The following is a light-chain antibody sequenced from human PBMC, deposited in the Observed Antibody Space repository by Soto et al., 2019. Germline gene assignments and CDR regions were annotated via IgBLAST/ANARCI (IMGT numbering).Light chain of an antibody. Sequence: DIQMTQSPSSLSASVGDRVTITCRASQNINSYLNWYQQKPGKAPKLLIYAASSLQSGVPSRFSGSGSGTDFTLTISSLQPEDFATYYCQQSYSTPPLTFGGGTKVEIK. CDR2: AAS. J-gene: IGKJ4*01. V-gene: IGKV1-39*01. CDR1: QNINSY. CDR3: QQSYSTPPLT.